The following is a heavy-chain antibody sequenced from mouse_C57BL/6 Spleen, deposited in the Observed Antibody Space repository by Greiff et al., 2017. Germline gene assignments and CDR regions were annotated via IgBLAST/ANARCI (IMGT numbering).Heavy chain of an antibody. Sequence: QVQLQQPGAELVKPGASVKLSCKASGYTFTSYWMHWVKQRPGQGLEWIGMIHPTRGSTNYNEQFNGKATLTVYNSSSTAYMHLSSLTSQDSAVYYFASRDAYHFDYWGQGTTLTVSS. J-gene: IGHJ2*01. CDR1: GYTFTSYW. CDR3: ASRDAYHFDY. V-gene: IGHV1-64*01. CDR2: IHPTRGST. D-gene: IGHD3-3*01.